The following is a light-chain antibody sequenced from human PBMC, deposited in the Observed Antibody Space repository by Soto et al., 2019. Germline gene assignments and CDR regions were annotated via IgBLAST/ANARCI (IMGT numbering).Light chain of an antibody. Sequence: MFLPKSPATLSFSPGERGTLSCRASESVTDCLAWYQQKPGEAPRLLVYDVSNWAGGIPTRFSGGGSGTNFTLTTSNVEPEDFAVYYCQQRSDWPWTFGQGTKVDIK. CDR2: DVS. CDR1: ESVTDC. J-gene: IGKJ1*01. CDR3: QQRSDWPWT. V-gene: IGKV3-11*01.